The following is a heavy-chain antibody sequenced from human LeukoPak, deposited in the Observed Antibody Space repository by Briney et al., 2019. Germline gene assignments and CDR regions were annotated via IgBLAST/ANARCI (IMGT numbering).Heavy chain of an antibody. CDR1: GYTFTSYG. Sequence: ASVKVSCKASGYTFTSYGISWVRQAPGQGLEWMGWISAYNGNTNYAQKLQGRVPMTTETSTSTAYMKLRSLRSDDTAVYYCARDRDIVVVVAATPEAGYWGQGTLVTVSS. D-gene: IGHD2-15*01. V-gene: IGHV1-18*01. CDR3: ARDRDIVVVVAATPEAGY. J-gene: IGHJ4*02. CDR2: ISAYNGNT.